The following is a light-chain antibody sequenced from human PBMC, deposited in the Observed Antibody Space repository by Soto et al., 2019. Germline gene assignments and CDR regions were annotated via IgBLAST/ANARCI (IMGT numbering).Light chain of an antibody. Sequence: EIVMTQSPATLSVSPGERATLSCRASQSVGSNLAWYQQKPVQAPRLLIFGSWNRATDIPARFSGSGSGTEFTLTISSLQSEDYAVYYCQQYNDWRTFGQGTKLEIK. CDR2: GSW. CDR1: QSVGSN. CDR3: QQYNDWRT. V-gene: IGKV3-15*01. J-gene: IGKJ2*01.